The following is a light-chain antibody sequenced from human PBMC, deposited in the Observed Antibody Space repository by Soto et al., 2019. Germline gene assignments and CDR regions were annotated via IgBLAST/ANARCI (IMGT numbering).Light chain of an antibody. J-gene: IGKJ1*01. CDR3: LQDYNYPWT. V-gene: IGKV1-5*03. CDR1: QTIDSW. CDR2: KAS. Sequence: DIQMTQSPSTLSASVGDRVTITCRASQTIDSWLAWYQQRPGKPPNLLIYKASTLASGVPSRFSGSGSGTEFTLTINSLQPDDFATYYCLQDYNYPWTFGQGTKVEIK.